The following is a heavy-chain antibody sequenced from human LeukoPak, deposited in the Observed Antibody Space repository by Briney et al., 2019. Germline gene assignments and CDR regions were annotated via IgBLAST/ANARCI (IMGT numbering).Heavy chain of an antibody. V-gene: IGHV4-38-2*02. D-gene: IGHD3-22*01. Sequence: SETLSLTCTVSGYSISSGYYCGWIRQPSGKGLEWIGSIYHSGSTYYNPSLKSRVTISVDTSKNQFSLKLSSVTAADTAVYYCASHRYYDDSSGYSTFDYWGQGTLVTVSS. CDR3: ASHRYYDDSSGYSTFDY. CDR2: IYHSGST. J-gene: IGHJ4*02. CDR1: GYSISSGYY.